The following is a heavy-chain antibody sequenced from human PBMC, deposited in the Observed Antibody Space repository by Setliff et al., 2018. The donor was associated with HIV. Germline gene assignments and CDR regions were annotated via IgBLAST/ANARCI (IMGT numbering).Heavy chain of an antibody. CDR3: ARVFTAGRREYYFDL. CDR2: IYYSGST. D-gene: IGHD6-6*01. Sequence: PSETLSLTCTVSGGSISTYYWSWIRQPPGKGLEWGGYIYYSGSTNYNPSLKSRVTISVDTSKNHFSLRLSSVTAADTAVYYCARVFTAGRREYYFDLWGQGTLVTVSS. V-gene: IGHV4-59*08. CDR1: GGSISTYY. J-gene: IGHJ4*02.